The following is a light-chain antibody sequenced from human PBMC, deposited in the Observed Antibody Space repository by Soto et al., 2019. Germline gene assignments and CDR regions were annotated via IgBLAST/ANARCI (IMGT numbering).Light chain of an antibody. V-gene: IGKV1-5*03. CDR2: KAS. Sequence: DIQMTQSPSTLSASVGDRVIIPCRASQSISSWLAWYQQKPGKAPNLLIYKASSLESGVPSRFSGSGSGTEFTLTISSLQPDDFATYYCQQYNSSPYTFGQGTKLEIK. CDR1: QSISSW. CDR3: QQYNSSPYT. J-gene: IGKJ2*01.